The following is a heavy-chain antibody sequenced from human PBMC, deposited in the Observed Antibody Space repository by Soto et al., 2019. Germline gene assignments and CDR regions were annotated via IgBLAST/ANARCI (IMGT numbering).Heavy chain of an antibody. D-gene: IGHD6-19*01. CDR3: ARDGSSGWYPDDYYYYGMDV. CDR1: GYTFTSYG. Sequence: QVQLVQSGAEVKKPGASVKVSCKASGYTFTSYGISWVRQAPGQGLEWMGWISAYNGNTNYAQKLQGRVTMTTDTSTSTADRELRSLRSDDTAVYYCARDGSSGWYPDDYYYYGMDVWGQGTTVTVSS. J-gene: IGHJ6*02. V-gene: IGHV1-18*01. CDR2: ISAYNGNT.